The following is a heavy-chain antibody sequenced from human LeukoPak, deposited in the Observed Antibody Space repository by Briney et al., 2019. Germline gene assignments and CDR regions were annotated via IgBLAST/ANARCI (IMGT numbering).Heavy chain of an antibody. Sequence: EASVKVSCKASGYTFTSYGISWVRQAPGQGLEWMGWISAYNGNTNYAQKFQGRVTMTRDTSTSTVYMELSSLRSEDTAVYYCARDRAATILYWGQGTLVTVSS. V-gene: IGHV1-18*01. J-gene: IGHJ4*02. CDR1: GYTFTSYG. CDR3: ARDRAATILY. D-gene: IGHD5-24*01. CDR2: ISAYNGNT.